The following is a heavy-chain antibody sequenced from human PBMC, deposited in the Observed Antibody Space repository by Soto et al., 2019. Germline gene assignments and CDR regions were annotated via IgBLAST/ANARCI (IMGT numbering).Heavy chain of an antibody. CDR1: GFTFNSYS. D-gene: IGHD3-3*01. J-gene: IGHJ6*02. CDR2: ISSSSSTI. Sequence: EVQLVESGGGLVQPGGSLRLSCAASGFTFNSYSMNWVRQAPGKGLEWVSYISSSSSTIYYADSVKGRFTISRDNAKNALYLQMNSLRDEDTAVYYCAIRDYDFIGYYGMDVWGQGNTVTVSS. CDR3: AIRDYDFIGYYGMDV. V-gene: IGHV3-48*02.